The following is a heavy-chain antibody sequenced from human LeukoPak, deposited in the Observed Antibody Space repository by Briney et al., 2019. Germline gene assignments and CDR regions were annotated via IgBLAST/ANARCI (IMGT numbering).Heavy chain of an antibody. CDR3: ARGVLPDYYDSSGYDAFDI. CDR1: GYTFTSYG. Sequence: ASVKVSCRASGYTFTSYGISWVRQAPGQGLEWMGWISAYNGNTNYAQKLQGRVTMTTDTSTSTAYMELRSLRSDDTAVYYCARGVLPDYYDSSGYDAFDIWGQGTMVTVSS. D-gene: IGHD3-22*01. J-gene: IGHJ3*02. CDR2: ISAYNGNT. V-gene: IGHV1-18*01.